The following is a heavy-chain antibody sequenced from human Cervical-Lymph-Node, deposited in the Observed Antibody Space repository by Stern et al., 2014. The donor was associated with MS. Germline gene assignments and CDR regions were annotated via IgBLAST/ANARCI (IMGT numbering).Heavy chain of an antibody. CDR2: LYAVGSA. Sequence: QVHLQESGPGVVKPSQTLSLTCGVSGSSIGSDGYYWGWMLQPPGEGLGGIRRLYAVGSASKHPSTKTRTTRSVDPPKNEFSLNVSSGAAADTAVYYCARVPYHYDNSGYYWQYYFDSWGQGTLVTVSS. D-gene: IGHD3-22*01. CDR3: ARVPYHYDNSGYYWQYYFDS. CDR1: GSSIGSDGYY. V-gene: IGHV4-61*02. J-gene: IGHJ4*02.